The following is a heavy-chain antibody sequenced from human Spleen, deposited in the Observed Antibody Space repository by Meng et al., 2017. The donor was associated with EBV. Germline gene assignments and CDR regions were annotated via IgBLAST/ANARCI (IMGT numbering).Heavy chain of an antibody. CDR2: ISSYDGSNK. CDR1: GFTFSRSA. V-gene: IGHV3-30-3*01. Sequence: QVRLVGAGGGVVPPCSALRLSCAASGFTFSRSAMLWVRQAPGKGLEWVAVISSYDGSNKYYADSVKGRFTISRDNSKNTLSLQMNSLRPEDTAVYYCARDSLYYYDTSGEDYWGQGTLVTVSS. D-gene: IGHD3-22*01. CDR3: ARDSLYYYDTSGEDY. J-gene: IGHJ4*02.